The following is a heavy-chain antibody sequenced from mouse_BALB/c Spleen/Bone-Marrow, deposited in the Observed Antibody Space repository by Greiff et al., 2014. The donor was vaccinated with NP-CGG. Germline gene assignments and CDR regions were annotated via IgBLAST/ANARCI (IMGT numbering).Heavy chain of an antibody. CDR2: IDPSDSYT. CDR3: APRLDY. Sequence: QVQLKESGAELVKPGASVKLSCKASGYTFTSYWMHWVKQRPGQGLEWIGEIDPSDSYTNYNQKFKGEATLTVDKSSSTAYMQLSSLTSEDSAVYYCAPRLDYWGQGTTLTVSS. V-gene: IGHV1-69*02. CDR1: GYTFTSYW. J-gene: IGHJ2*01.